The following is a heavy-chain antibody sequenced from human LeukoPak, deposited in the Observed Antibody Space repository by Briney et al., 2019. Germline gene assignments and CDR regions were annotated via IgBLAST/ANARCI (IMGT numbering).Heavy chain of an antibody. Sequence: PGGSLRLSCAASGFTFSSYAMSWVRQAPGKGLEWVSAISGSGGSTYYADSVKGRFTISRDNSKNTLYLQMNSLRAEDTAVYHCAKDSTYYYDSSGYWAVYYYYYYGMDVWGQGTTVTVSS. J-gene: IGHJ6*02. CDR3: AKDSTYYYDSSGYWAVYYYYYYGMDV. CDR2: ISGSGGST. D-gene: IGHD3-22*01. CDR1: GFTFSSYA. V-gene: IGHV3-23*01.